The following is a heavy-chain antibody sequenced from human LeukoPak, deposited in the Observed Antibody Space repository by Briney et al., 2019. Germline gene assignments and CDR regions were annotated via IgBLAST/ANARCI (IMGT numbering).Heavy chain of an antibody. CDR1: GGSFSGYY. Sequence: SETLSLTCAVYGGSFSGYYWSWIPQPPGKGLEGIGEINHSGNTNYNPSLKSRVTISVDTSKNQFSLKLSSVTAADTAVYYCARVVPAATKFCTNGVCYPRYFDYWGQGTLVTVSS. J-gene: IGHJ4*02. D-gene: IGHD2-8*01. CDR2: INHSGNT. V-gene: IGHV4-34*01. CDR3: ARVVPAATKFCTNGVCYPRYFDY.